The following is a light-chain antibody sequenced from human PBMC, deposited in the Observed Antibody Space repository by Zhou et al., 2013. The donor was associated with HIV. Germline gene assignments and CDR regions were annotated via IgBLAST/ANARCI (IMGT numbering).Light chain of an antibody. CDR1: QNVGSN. V-gene: IGKV3-15*01. Sequence: EIVLTQSPGTLSVSPGGRATLSCRASQNVGSNLAWYQQKPGQAPTLLIFGASTRATGIPARFSGSGSGTEFTLTISSLQSEDFAVYYCQQYHKRCTFGQGTKVEIK. CDR3: QQYHKRCT. J-gene: IGKJ1*01. CDR2: GAS.